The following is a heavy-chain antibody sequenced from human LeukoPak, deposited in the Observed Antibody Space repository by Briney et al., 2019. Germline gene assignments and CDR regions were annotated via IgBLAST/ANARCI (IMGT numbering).Heavy chain of an antibody. J-gene: IGHJ5*02. CDR2: IYTSGST. V-gene: IGHV4-4*07. CDR1: GGSISSYY. CDR3: ARDIIVVVPAVMGSNWFDP. Sequence: SETLSLACTVAGGSISSYYWSWIRQPAGKGLEWIGRIYTSGSTNYNPSLKSRVTMSVDTSKNQFSLKLSSLTAADTAVYYCARDIIVVVPAVMGSNWFDPWGQGTLVTVSS. D-gene: IGHD2-2*01.